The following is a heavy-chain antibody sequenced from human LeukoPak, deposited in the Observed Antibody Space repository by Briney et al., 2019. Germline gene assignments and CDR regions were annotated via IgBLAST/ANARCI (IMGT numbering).Heavy chain of an antibody. CDR1: GGSISSSSYC. V-gene: IGHV4-39*01. D-gene: IGHD5-18*01. CDR3: ARHRQADPGHNYGPFDF. J-gene: IGHJ4*02. CDR2: TYCSGDT. Sequence: PSETLSLTCTVSGGSISSSSYCWRWIRQPPGKGLEWIATTYCSGDTHYNTSLQSRVTISVDTSNSHFSLNLRSVTAADTAVYYCARHRQADPGHNYGPFDFWGQGTLVTVSS.